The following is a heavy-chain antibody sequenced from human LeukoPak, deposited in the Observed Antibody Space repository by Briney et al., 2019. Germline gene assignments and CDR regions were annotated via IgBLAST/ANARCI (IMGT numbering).Heavy chain of an antibody. J-gene: IGHJ5*02. V-gene: IGHV4-34*09. CDR2: IYYSGST. D-gene: IGHD2-15*01. Sequence: PSETLSLTCAVYGGSFSGYYWSWIRQPPGKGLEWIGYIYYSGSTYYNPSLKSRVTISVDTSKNQFSLKLSSVTAADTAVYYCARETGGGRPSTTFDPWGQGTLVTVSS. CDR1: GGSFSGYY. CDR3: ARETGGGRPSTTFDP.